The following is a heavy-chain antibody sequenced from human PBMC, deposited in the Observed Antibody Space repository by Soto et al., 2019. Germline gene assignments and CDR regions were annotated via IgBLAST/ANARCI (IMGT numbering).Heavy chain of an antibody. CDR2: IKHDGSVQ. CDR1: GFTFSGYW. CDR3: ARAPYSNAWYRFDL. J-gene: IGHJ4*02. Sequence: GTLRLSCEASGFTFSGYWMSWVRQAPGKGLEWVADIKHDGSVQYYVDSVKGRFTISRDNAKKLLYLQMNGLRAEDTALYYCARAPYSNAWYRFDLWGQGTLVTVSS. V-gene: IGHV3-7*03. D-gene: IGHD4-4*01.